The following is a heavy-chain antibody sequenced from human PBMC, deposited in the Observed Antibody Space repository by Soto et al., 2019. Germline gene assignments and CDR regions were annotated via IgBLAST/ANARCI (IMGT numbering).Heavy chain of an antibody. CDR3: ARAPEGSYYVDYYYGMDV. CDR2: ISGSGGTT. J-gene: IGHJ6*02. CDR1: GFSFSSYA. V-gene: IGHV3-23*01. D-gene: IGHD1-26*01. Sequence: EVQLLDFGGGLVQPGGSLRLSCAASGFSFSSYAVSWVRQAPGKGLEWVSTISGSGGTTYYADSVKGRFTISTDNSKNTLYLQMNSLRAENTAVYYCARAPEGSYYVDYYYGMDVWGQGTTVTVSS.